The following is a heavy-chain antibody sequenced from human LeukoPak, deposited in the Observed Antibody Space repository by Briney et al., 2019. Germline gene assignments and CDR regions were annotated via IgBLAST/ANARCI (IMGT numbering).Heavy chain of an antibody. V-gene: IGHV3-53*01. CDR2: IYSGGST. J-gene: IGHJ4*02. Sequence: TGGSLRLSCAASGFTVSCNYMSWVRQAPGKGLEWVSVIYSGGSTYYADSVKGRFTISRDNSKNTLYLQMNSLRAEDTAVYYCARDLSGSYFYFDYWGQGTLVTVSS. CDR1: GFTVSCNY. D-gene: IGHD1-26*01. CDR3: ARDLSGSYFYFDY.